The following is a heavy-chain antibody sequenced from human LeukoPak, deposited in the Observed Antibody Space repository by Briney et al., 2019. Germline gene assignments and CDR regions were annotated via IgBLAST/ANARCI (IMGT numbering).Heavy chain of an antibody. D-gene: IGHD3-10*01. CDR2: INAYNGDT. CDR1: GYTFSTYG. J-gene: IGHJ4*02. CDR3: ARAYGSGSYYVKAADY. V-gene: IGHV1-18*01. Sequence: GASVTVSCKASGYTFSTYGINWVRQAPGQGLEWMGWINAYNGDTKYAQRLQGRVTMTEDTSTTTAYMELRALRSDDTAVYYCARAYGSGSYYVKAADYWGQGTLVTVSS.